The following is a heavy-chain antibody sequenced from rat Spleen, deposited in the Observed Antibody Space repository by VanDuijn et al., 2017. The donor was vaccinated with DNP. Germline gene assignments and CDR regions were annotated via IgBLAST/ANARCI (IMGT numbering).Heavy chain of an antibody. Sequence: EVQLVESGGDLVQPGKSLKLSCVASKFTFRYYGMAWVRQAPTKGLELVAAIIYDGSRTYYRDSVQGRFTISRDNAKDTLYLQMDSLRSEDTATYYCATRDYYTGPYNSFAHWGQGTLVTVSS. J-gene: IGHJ3*01. CDR2: IIYDGSRT. D-gene: IGHD1-6*01. CDR3: ATRDYYTGPYNSFAH. V-gene: IGHV5S10*01. CDR1: KFTFRYYG.